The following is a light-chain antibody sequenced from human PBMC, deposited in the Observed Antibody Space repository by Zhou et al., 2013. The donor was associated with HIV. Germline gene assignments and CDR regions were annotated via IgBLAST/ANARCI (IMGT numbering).Light chain of an antibody. J-gene: IGKJ1*01. V-gene: IGKV1-27*01. CDR3: QKYNGGPRT. CDR2: ASS. Sequence: DIQMTQSPSSLSASVGDRVTITCRASQDISNYLAWYQHLPGTAPKVLIYASSTLLSGVPFRFSGSGSGTDFTLTINGLQPEDAATYFCQKYNGGPRTFGQGTKLVIK. CDR1: QDISNY.